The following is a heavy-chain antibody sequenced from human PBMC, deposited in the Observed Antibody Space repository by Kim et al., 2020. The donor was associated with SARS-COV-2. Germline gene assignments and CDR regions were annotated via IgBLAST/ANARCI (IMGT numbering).Heavy chain of an antibody. D-gene: IGHD3-10*01. V-gene: IGHV1-3*01. Sequence: YSQNFQGRDTITRDTSASTSYRELSSLTSKDTAVYYCAREGSGSYNWLDPWGQGTLVTVSS. CDR3: AREGSGSYNWLDP. J-gene: IGHJ5*02.